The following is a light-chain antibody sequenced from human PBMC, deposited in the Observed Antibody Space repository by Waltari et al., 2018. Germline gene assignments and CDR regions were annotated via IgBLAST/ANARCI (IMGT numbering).Light chain of an antibody. CDR3: QQSFTTPYT. CDR2: AAS. Sequence: DIQMTHAPSSLSASVGDRVNITCRASQSINTYLNWYLQKPGKAPKILIFAASSLQSGVPSRFSGSGSGTEFTLTVTCLQPDDFATYYCQQSFTTPYTFGQGTKVGIK. J-gene: IGKJ2*01. V-gene: IGKV1-39*01. CDR1: QSINTY.